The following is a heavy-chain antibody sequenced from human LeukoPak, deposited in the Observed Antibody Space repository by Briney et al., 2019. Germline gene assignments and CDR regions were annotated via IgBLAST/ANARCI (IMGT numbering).Heavy chain of an antibody. V-gene: IGHV3-33*07. CDR3: ARDRGGSSDAFDI. CDR1: GGSINSDN. Sequence: LSLTCAVSGGSINSDNWWSWVRQPPGKGLEWGAVIWYDGGIKYCGDSVKGRFTISRDISKNTLYLQMNSLRAEDTAVYYCARDRGGSSDAFDIWGQGTMVTVSS. CDR2: IWYDGGIK. D-gene: IGHD2-2*01. J-gene: IGHJ3*02.